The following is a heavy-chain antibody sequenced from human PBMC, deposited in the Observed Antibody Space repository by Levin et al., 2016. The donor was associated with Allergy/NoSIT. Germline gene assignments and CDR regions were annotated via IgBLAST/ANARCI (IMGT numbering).Heavy chain of an antibody. D-gene: IGHD3/OR15-3a*01. CDR3: ARDRSITSFSTGYYDAFDI. J-gene: IGHJ3*02. CDR1: GGSFSSHA. Sequence: SVKVSCKASGGSFSSHAISWVRQAPGQGLEWMGGIIPVFGTANYAHKFQGKVTISADKSTTTAYMELSSLRSEDTAIYYCARDRSITSFSTGYYDAFDIWGQGTVVTVSS. V-gene: IGHV1-69*06. CDR2: IIPVFGTA.